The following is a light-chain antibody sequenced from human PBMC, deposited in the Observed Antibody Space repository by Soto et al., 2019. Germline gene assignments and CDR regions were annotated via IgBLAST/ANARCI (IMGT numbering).Light chain of an antibody. Sequence: LTQPHSVSESPGKTVTISCTRSSGSIASNYVQWYQQRPGSAPTTVIYEDNQRPSGVPDQFSGSIDSSSNSASLTISGLKTEDEADYYCQSYDSLRVVFGGGTKLTVL. V-gene: IGLV6-57*04. CDR3: QSYDSLRVV. CDR2: EDN. J-gene: IGLJ2*01. CDR1: SGSIASNY.